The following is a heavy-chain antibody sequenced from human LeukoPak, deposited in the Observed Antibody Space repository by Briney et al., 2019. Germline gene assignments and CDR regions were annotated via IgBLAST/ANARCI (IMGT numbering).Heavy chain of an antibody. J-gene: IGHJ4*02. CDR1: GGSISSYY. CDR2: IYYSGST. CDR3: ARDLGMAGIAPVDY. Sequence: SETLSLTCTVSGGSISSYYWSWIRQPPGKGLEWIGYIYYSGSTNYNPSLKSRVTISVDTSKNQFSLKLSSVTAADTAVYYCARDLGMAGIAPVDYWGQGTLVTVSS. V-gene: IGHV4-59*01. D-gene: IGHD6-19*01.